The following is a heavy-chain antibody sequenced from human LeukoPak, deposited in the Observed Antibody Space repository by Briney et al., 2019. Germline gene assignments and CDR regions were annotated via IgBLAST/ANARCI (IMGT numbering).Heavy chain of an antibody. J-gene: IGHJ5*02. CDR2: VYSGGSA. Sequence: SGGSLRLSCAASGFTVSSSYMNRVRQAPGKGLEWVSVVYSGGSAYYADSVKGRFTISRDNSKNTLYLQMNSLRAEDTAVYYCARAFVRYSGYDPWGQGTLVTVSS. CDR3: ARAFVRYSGYDP. CDR1: GFTVSSSY. D-gene: IGHD5-12*01. V-gene: IGHV3-66*01.